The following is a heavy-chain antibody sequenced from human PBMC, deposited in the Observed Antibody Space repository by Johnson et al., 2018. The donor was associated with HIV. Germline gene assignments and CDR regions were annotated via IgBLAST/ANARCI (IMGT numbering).Heavy chain of an antibody. CDR2: IYSGGST. CDR3: TTGFAAVDI. CDR1: GFTVSSNY. V-gene: IGHV3-53*01. J-gene: IGHJ3*02. Sequence: VQLVESGGGLIQPGGSLRLSCAASGFTVSSNYMSWVRQAPGKGLEWVSVIYSGGSTYYADSVKGRFTISRDDSKNTLYLQINSLKTEDTAVYYCTTGFAAVDIWGQGTMVTVSS.